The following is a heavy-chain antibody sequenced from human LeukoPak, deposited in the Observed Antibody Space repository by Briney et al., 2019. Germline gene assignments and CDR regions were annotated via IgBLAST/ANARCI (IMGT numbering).Heavy chain of an antibody. J-gene: IGHJ3*02. CDR1: GFTFSSYE. Sequence: GGSLRLSCSASGFTFSSYEMNWVRQAPGEGLEWVSIIYSGGSTFYADSVKGRFTISRDNSKNTLYLQMNSLRAEDTAVYYCARGGSYLSAFDIWGQGTMVTVSS. V-gene: IGHV3-53*01. CDR3: ARGGSYLSAFDI. D-gene: IGHD1-26*01. CDR2: IYSGGST.